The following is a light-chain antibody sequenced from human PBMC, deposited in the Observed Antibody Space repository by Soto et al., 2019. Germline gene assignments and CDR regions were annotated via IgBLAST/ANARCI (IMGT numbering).Light chain of an antibody. J-gene: IGLJ2*01. CDR2: EVS. V-gene: IGLV2-8*01. CDR1: SSDVGGYNY. Sequence: QSVLTQPPSASGSPGQSVTISCTGTSSDVGGYNYVSWYQQHPGKAPKLMIYEVSKRPSGVTDRFSGSKSGNTASLTVSGLQGEDEDDYYCSSYAGSNTFVVFGGGTKLTVL. CDR3: SSYAGSNTFVV.